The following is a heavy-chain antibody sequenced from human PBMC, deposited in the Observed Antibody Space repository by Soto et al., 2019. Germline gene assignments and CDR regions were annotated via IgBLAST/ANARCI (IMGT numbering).Heavy chain of an antibody. V-gene: IGHV4-61*01. J-gene: IGHJ5*02. D-gene: IGHD2-15*01. Sequence: SETLSLTCTVSGGSISSSNSWSWIRQPPGKGLEWIGYIYYSGTTNYNPSLKSRVTISVDTSKNQFSLKLSSVTAADTAVYYCARETSRYCSGGSCYSGYNWFDPWGQGTLVTVSS. CDR3: ARETSRYCSGGSCYSGYNWFDP. CDR2: IYYSGTT. CDR1: GGSISSSNS.